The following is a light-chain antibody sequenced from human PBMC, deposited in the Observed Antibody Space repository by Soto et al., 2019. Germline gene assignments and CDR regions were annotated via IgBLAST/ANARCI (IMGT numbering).Light chain of an antibody. V-gene: IGKV1-5*03. Sequence: DIPMTQFPSTLSAPVGDGVTITCRASQSVDTWLAWYQQKPGKAPSLLIYRASSLESGVPSRFSGSGSGTEFTLTIRSLQPDDFASYYCQQYNNYPRMFGQGTKVEVK. CDR2: RAS. CDR1: QSVDTW. J-gene: IGKJ1*01. CDR3: QQYNNYPRM.